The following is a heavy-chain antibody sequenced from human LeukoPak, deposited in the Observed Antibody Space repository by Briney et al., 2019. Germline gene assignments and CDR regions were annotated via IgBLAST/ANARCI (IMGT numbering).Heavy chain of an antibody. CDR3: ARVDSSSYPNYYYYGMEV. Sequence: PGGSLRLSCAASGFTFSDYYMSWIRQAPGKRLEWVSYISSSSSYTNYADSVKGRFTISRDNAKNSLYLQMNSLRAEDTAVYYCARVDSSSYPNYYYYGMEVWGQGTTVTVSS. V-gene: IGHV3-11*05. D-gene: IGHD6-13*01. CDR2: ISSSSSYT. CDR1: GFTFSDYY. J-gene: IGHJ6*02.